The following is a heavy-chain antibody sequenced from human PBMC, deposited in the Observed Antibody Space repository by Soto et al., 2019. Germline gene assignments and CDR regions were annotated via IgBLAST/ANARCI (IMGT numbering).Heavy chain of an antibody. J-gene: IGHJ4*02. CDR1: GFTFSSFA. Sequence: GGSLRLSCEGSGFTFSSFAMGWVRQAPGKGLEWLSSVSADGVSSFSADSVRGRFRVSRDNSKNTLFLQMRFLRVEDTAVYYCEKTRPAPVGTHFFVLWGQGTQVTVYS. CDR2: VSADGVSS. V-gene: IGHV3-23*01. CDR3: EKTRPAPVGTHFFVL.